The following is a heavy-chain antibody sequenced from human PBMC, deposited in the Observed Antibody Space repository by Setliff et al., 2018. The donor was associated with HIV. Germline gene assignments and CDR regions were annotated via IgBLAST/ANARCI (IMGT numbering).Heavy chain of an antibody. CDR1: GFTFSDYS. Sequence: GGSLRLYCAASGFTFSDYSMNWVRQAPGKGLEWVSFIGGRFDTYYADSVKGRFTISRDNAKKSLYLQMNSLRADDTAVHYCARDTMWAFDIWGQGTLVTVSS. CDR3: ARDTMWAFDI. CDR2: IGGRFDT. J-gene: IGHJ3*02. V-gene: IGHV3-48*01. D-gene: IGHD3-10*02.